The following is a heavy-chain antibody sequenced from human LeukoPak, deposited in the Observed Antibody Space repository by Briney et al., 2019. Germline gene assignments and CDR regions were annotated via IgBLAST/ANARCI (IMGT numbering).Heavy chain of an antibody. D-gene: IGHD6-19*01. Sequence: ASVKVSCKASGYTFTGYYMHWARQAPGQGLEWMGWINPNSGGTNYAQKFQGWVTMTRDTSISTAYMELSRLRSDDTAVYYCARGYIAVAGNWFDPWGQGTLVTVSS. CDR3: ARGYIAVAGNWFDP. V-gene: IGHV1-2*04. CDR2: INPNSGGT. CDR1: GYTFTGYY. J-gene: IGHJ5*02.